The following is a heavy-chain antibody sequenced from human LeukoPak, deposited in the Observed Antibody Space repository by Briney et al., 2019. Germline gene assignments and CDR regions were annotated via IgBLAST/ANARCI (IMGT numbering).Heavy chain of an antibody. V-gene: IGHV3-66*01. CDR1: GFTVSSNY. CDR3: ARDLGTTAQGSY. Sequence: GGSLRLSCAASGFTVSSNYMSWVRQAPGKGLEWVSVIYSGGSTYYADSVKGRFTISRDKSKNTLYLQMHSLRAEDTAVYYCARDLGTTAQGSYWGQGTLVTVSS. CDR2: IYSGGST. J-gene: IGHJ4*02. D-gene: IGHD4-17*01.